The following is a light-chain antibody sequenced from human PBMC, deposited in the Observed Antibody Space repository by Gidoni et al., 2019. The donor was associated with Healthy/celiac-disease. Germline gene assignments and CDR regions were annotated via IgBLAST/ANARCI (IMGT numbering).Light chain of an antibody. CDR3: GTWDSSLKEVV. CDR1: SSNIGNNY. V-gene: IGLV1-51*01. Sequence: QSVLTQPPLVSAAPGQKVTISCTGSSSNIGNNYVSWYQQLPGTAPKLLIYDNNKRPSGIPDRFSGSKSGTSATLGITGLQTGDEADYYCGTWDSSLKEVVFGGGTKLTVL. CDR2: DNN. J-gene: IGLJ2*01.